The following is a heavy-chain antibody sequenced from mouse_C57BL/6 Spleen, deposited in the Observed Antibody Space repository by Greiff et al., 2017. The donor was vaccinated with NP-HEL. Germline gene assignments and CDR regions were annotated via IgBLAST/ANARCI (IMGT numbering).Heavy chain of an antibody. CDR3: ARSDYGSSYLPWLAY. CDR1: GYTFTSYW. CDR2: IDPSDSYN. V-gene: IGHV1-50*01. D-gene: IGHD1-1*01. J-gene: IGHJ3*01. Sequence: VQLQQSGAELVKPGASVKLSCKASGYTFTSYWMQWVKQRPGQGLEWIGEIDPSDSYNNYNQKFKGKATLTVDTSSSTAYMQLSSLTSEDSAVYYCARSDYGSSYLPWLAYWGQGTLVTVSA.